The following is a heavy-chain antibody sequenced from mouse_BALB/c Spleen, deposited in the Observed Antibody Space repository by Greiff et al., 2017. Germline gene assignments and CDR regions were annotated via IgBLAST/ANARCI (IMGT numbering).Heavy chain of an antibody. V-gene: IGHV5-12-2*01. J-gene: IGHJ4*01. CDR1: GFTFSSYT. CDR3: ARHRNYGYDIYAMDY. D-gene: IGHD2-2*01. Sequence: EVMLVESGGGLVQPGGSLKLSCAASGFTFSSYTMSWVRQTPEKRLEWVAYISNGGGSTYYPDTVKGRFTISRDNAKNTLYLQMSSLKSEDTAMYYCARHRNYGYDIYAMDYWGQGTSVTVSS. CDR2: ISNGGGST.